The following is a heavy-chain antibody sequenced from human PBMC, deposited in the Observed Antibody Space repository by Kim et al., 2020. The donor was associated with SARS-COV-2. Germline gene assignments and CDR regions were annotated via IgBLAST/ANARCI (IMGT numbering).Heavy chain of an antibody. V-gene: IGHV4-31*03. J-gene: IGHJ6*01. Sequence: SETLSLTCTVSGGSISSGTNYWAWIRQFPGKGLEWIGHIDFSGTTFYNSTLKSRLTISVDISKNQFSLDLFSVTAADTAMYYCARVSLSDRGFFDYAMDV. CDR3: ARVSLSDRGFFDYAMDV. CDR1: GGSISSGTNY. CDR2: IDFSGTT. D-gene: IGHD2-21*02.